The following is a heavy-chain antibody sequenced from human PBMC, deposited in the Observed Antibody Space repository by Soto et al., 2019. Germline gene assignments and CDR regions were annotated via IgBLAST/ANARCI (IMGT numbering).Heavy chain of an antibody. V-gene: IGHV4-59*01. CDR3: ARVLFGRGNWFDP. D-gene: IGHD3-3*01. J-gene: IGHJ5*02. CDR1: GGSISSYY. Sequence: QVQLQESGPGLVKPSETLSLNCTVSGGSISSYYWSWIRQPPGKGLEWIGYIYYSGYTNYNPSHKSRVTISVDTSKTQFSLKLSSVTAADTAVYYCARVLFGRGNWFDPWGQGTLVTVSS. CDR2: IYYSGYT.